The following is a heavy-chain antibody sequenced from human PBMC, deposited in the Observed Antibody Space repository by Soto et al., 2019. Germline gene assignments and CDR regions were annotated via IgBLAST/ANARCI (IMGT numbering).Heavy chain of an antibody. V-gene: IGHV4-30-2*01. J-gene: IGHJ4*02. CDR1: GGSISSGGYS. CDR3: ARTPMY. Sequence: QLQLQESGSGLVKPSQTLSLTCAVSGGSISSGGYSWSWIRQPPGKGLEWIGYIYHSGSTYYNPALKSRVTIAVDRSKNQFSLKLSSVTAADTPVYYCARTPMYWGQGTLVTVSS. CDR2: IYHSGST.